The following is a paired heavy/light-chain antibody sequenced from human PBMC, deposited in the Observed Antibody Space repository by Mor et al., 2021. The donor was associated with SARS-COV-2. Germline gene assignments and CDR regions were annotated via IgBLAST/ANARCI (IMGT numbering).Light chain of an antibody. V-gene: IGKV3-20*01. J-gene: IGKJ2*01. CDR2: AAS. Sequence: EIVLTQSPGTLSLSPGERATLSCRASQSLTAAYLAWYQQNPGQPPRLLIYAASSRATGIPDRFSGSGSGTDFTLTINRLEPEDFAFYYCQHYGDSQFTFGQGTKLEIK. CDR3: QHYGDSQFT. CDR1: QSLTAAY.
Heavy chain of an antibody. CDR3: AREGHLTCYFDY. D-gene: IGHD3-3*02. CDR1: GYTFTTYL. J-gene: IGHJ4*02. Sequence: QVQLLQSGAEVKSPGASVMVSCKASGYTFTTYLIHWVRQVPGQGLEWLGRIDPNNGNIHYAQRFQGTVTMTRDTSTSTVYMDLKSLTSGDTAVYYCAREGHLTCYFDYWGQGTVVTVSS. V-gene: IGHV1-46*01. CDR2: IDPNNGNI.